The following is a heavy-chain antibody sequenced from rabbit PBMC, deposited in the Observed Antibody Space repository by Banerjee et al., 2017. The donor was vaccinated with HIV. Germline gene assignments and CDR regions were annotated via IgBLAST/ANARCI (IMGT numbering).Heavy chain of an antibody. J-gene: IGHJ4*01. CDR1: GFSFSNRYV. D-gene: IGHD4-1*01. Sequence: QEQLVESGGGLVQPEGSLTLTCTASGFSFSNRYVMCWVRQAPGKGLEWIGIIYAGIGSTDYAGWVNGRFTISSDNAQNTVDLKMTSLTVADTATYFCARDGSGWGANFNLWGPGTLVTVS. V-gene: IGHV1S45*01. CDR3: ARDGSGWGANFNL. CDR2: IYAGIGST.